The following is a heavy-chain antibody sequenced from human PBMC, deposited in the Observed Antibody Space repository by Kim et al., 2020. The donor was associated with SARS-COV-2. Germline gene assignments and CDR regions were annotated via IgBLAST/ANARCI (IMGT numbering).Heavy chain of an antibody. CDR3: TKFDY. Sequence: GGSLRLSCSASGLLVNSNYMTWVRQAPGKGLEWVSVMYAGGSAYYADSVKGRFTISRDLSRNMLFLEMNSLTVEDTGKYYCTKFDYWAQGTQVTVSS. V-gene: IGHV3-53*05. J-gene: IGHJ4*02. CDR1: GLLVNSNY. CDR2: MYAGGSA.